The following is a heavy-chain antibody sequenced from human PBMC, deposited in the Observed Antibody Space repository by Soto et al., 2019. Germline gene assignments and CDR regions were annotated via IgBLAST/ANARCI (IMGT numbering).Heavy chain of an antibody. V-gene: IGHV3-9*01. Sequence: EVQLVESGGGLVQPGRSLRLSCAASGFTFDDYAMHWVRQAPGKGLEWVSGISWNGGRIGYADSVKGRFTISRDNAKNSLYLHMNSMRAEDTALYYCKKDRNDHYNTGRAFDIWGQGTMVTVSS. D-gene: IGHD1-1*01. CDR1: GFTFDDYA. CDR2: ISWNGGRI. CDR3: KKDRNDHYNTGRAFDI. J-gene: IGHJ3*02.